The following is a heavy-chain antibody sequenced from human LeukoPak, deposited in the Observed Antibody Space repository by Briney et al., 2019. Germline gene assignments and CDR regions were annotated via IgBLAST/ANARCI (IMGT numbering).Heavy chain of an antibody. CDR3: AIGYSQNY. D-gene: IGHD6-13*01. V-gene: IGHV4-34*01. Sequence: SETLSLTCAVYGGSFSGYYWSWIRQLPGKGLEWIGEINHSGSTNYNPSHKSRVTISVDTSKNQFSLKLSSVTAADTAVYYCAIGYSQNYWGQGTLVTVSS. CDR2: INHSGST. CDR1: GGSFSGYY. J-gene: IGHJ4*02.